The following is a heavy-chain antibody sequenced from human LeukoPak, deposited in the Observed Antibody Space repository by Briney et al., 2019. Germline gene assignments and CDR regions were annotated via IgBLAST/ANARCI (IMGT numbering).Heavy chain of an antibody. CDR2: ISGSGGST. J-gene: IGHJ1*01. Sequence: PGGSLRLSCAASGFTFSSYAMSWVRQAPGKGLEWVSAISGSGGSTYYADSVKGRFTISRDNSKNTLYLQMNSLRAEDTAVYYCAKEGHNSSWYLVTSEYFQHWGQGTLVTVSS. D-gene: IGHD6-13*01. CDR1: GFTFSSYA. CDR3: AKEGHNSSWYLVTSEYFQH. V-gene: IGHV3-23*01.